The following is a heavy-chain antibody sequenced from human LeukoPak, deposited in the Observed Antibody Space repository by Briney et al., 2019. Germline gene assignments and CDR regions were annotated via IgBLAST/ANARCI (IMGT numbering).Heavy chain of an antibody. CDR2: ISYDGSNK. CDR3: ARYGAARIDY. J-gene: IGHJ4*02. V-gene: IGHV3-30-3*01. D-gene: IGHD4/OR15-4a*01. Sequence: PGRSLRLSCAASGFTFSNYGLHWVRQAPGKGPEWVAVISYDGSNKYYADSVKGRFTISRDNSNNTLYLHMKSLRAEDTAVYYCARYGAARIDYWGQGTLVTVSS. CDR1: GFTFSNYG.